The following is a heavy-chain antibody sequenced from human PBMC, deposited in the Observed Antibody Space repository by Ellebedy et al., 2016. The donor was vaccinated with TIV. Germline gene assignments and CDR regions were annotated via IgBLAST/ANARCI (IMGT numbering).Heavy chain of an antibody. CDR1: GLTFSSYS. CDR3: ARVPGSFSLNWFDP. CDR2: ISSSSSTI. V-gene: IGHV3-48*02. J-gene: IGHJ5*02. Sequence: GESLKISXAASGLTFSSYSMNWVRQAPGKGLEWVSYISSSSSTIYYADSVKGRFTISRDNAKNSLYLQMNSLRDEDTAVYYCARVPGSFSLNWFDPWGQGTLVTVSS. D-gene: IGHD3-10*01.